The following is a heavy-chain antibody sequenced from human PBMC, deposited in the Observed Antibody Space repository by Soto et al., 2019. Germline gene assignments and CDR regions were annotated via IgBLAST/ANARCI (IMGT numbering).Heavy chain of an antibody. V-gene: IGHV4-59*01. CDR1: GDSIRSCY. CDR2: VYHTGTT. D-gene: IGHD6-13*01. Sequence: PSETLSLTCTVSGDSIRSCYWSWVRQPPGRGLEWIGYVYHTGTTNSNPSLKSRVTISADTSKNLFSLKLISVTPADTAVYFCARDMSGGSSWYEFDSWGPGTLVTVSS. J-gene: IGHJ4*02. CDR3: ARDMSGGSSWYEFDS.